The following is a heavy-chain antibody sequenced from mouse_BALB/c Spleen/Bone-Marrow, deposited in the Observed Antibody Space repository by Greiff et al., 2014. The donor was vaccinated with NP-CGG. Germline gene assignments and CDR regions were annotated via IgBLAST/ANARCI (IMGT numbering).Heavy chain of an antibody. Sequence: VQLKQSGAKLVRPGVSVKISCKGSGYTFTDHAIHWVKRSHAKSLEWIGVISGYYGDAIYNQKFKGEATMTVDKSSSTAYMELARLTSEDSAIYYCARSGKVRNAMDYWGQGTSVTVSS. CDR2: ISGYYGDA. V-gene: IGHV1S137*01. CDR1: GYTFTDHA. J-gene: IGHJ4*01. D-gene: IGHD2-14*01. CDR3: ARSGKVRNAMDY.